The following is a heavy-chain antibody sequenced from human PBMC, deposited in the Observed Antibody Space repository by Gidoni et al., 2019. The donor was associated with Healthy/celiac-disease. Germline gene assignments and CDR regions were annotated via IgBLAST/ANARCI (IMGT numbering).Heavy chain of an antibody. Sequence: EVQLLESGGGLVQPGGSLRLSCAASGFTFSSYAMSWVRQAPGKGLEWVSAISGSGGSTYYTDSVKGRFTISRDNSKNTLYLQMNSLRAEDTAVYYCAKDQDYEEMATSWGQGTLVTVSS. CDR2: ISGSGGST. CDR3: AKDQDYEEMATS. J-gene: IGHJ4*02. V-gene: IGHV3-23*01. D-gene: IGHD3-16*01. CDR1: GFTFSSYA.